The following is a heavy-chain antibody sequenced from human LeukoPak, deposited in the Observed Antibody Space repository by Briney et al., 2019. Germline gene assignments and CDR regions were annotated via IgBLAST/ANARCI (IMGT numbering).Heavy chain of an antibody. J-gene: IGHJ4*02. V-gene: IGHV4-39*01. CDR1: GXSISSSSYF. Sequence: PSETLSLTCTVSGXSISSSSYFWGWIRQPPGKGLEWIVSIYYSVSTYYNPSLKSRVTISVDTSKNQFSLKLSSVTAADTAVYYCARLGLYSSGVADFWGQGTLVTVSS. CDR3: ARLGLYSSGVADF. D-gene: IGHD6-25*01. CDR2: IYYSVST.